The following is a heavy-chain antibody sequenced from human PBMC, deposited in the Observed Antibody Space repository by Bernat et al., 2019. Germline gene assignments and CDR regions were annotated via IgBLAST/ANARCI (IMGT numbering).Heavy chain of an antibody. J-gene: IGHJ4*02. CDR2: IYSSWST. CDR1: GGSISSSSYY. CDR3: ARRPRMGATDYYFDY. V-gene: IGHV4-39*01. D-gene: IGHD1-26*01. Sequence: QLQLQESGPGLVKPSETLSLTCTVSGGSISSSSYYWGWIRQPPGKGLEWIGSIYSSWSTYYNPSLKSRVTISVDTSKNQFSLKLSSVTAAGTAVYYCARRPRMGATDYYFDYWGQGTLVTVSS.